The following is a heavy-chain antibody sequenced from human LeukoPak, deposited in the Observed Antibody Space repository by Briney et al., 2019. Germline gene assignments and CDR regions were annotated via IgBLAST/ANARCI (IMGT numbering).Heavy chain of an antibody. CDR3: AHRVRSGNYFDY. D-gene: IGHD1-26*01. J-gene: IGHJ4*02. Sequence: SGPTLVNPTQTLTLTCTFSGFSLTTYGVGVCWVRQPPGKALEWLALIYWNNDERYSPSLKSRLTITKDTSKNQVVLTMTNMDPVDTATYYCAHRVRSGNYFDYWGQGTLVTVSS. CDR1: GFSLTTYGVG. CDR2: IYWNNDE. V-gene: IGHV2-5*01.